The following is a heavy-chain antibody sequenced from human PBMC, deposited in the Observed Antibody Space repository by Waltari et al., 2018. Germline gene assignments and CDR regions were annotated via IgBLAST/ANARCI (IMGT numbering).Heavy chain of an antibody. CDR2: ISWDGGST. Sequence: EVQLVESGGVVVQPGGSLRLSCAASGFTFDDYTMHWVRQAPGKGLEWVSLISWDGGSTYYADSVKGRFTISRDNSKNSLYLQMNSLRTEDTALYYCAKASPTLVWEINDAFDIWGQGTMVTVSS. CDR1: GFTFDDYT. J-gene: IGHJ3*02. V-gene: IGHV3-43*01. CDR3: AKASPTLVWEINDAFDI. D-gene: IGHD3-10*01.